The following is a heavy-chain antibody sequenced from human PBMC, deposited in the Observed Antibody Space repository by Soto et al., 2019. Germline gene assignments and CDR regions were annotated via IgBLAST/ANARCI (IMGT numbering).Heavy chain of an antibody. CDR2: VNAAANDI. V-gene: IGHV3-48*02. Sequence: LRLSCAASGFTVSIFSMSWVRQAPGKGLEWISYVNAAANDIYYTDSVRGRFTISRDNAKNSLYLQMNSLRDDDTAVYYCVRDRMWEQWLGPHDAFEIWGQGTMVTVSS. CDR3: VRDRMWEQWLGPHDAFEI. J-gene: IGHJ3*02. CDR1: GFTVSIFS. D-gene: IGHD6-19*01.